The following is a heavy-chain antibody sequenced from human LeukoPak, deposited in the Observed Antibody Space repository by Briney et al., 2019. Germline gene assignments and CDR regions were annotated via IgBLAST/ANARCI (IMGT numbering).Heavy chain of an antibody. CDR3: ARDYYDSSFFDY. CDR2: IYYSGST. D-gene: IGHD3-22*01. Sequence: SETLSLTCTVSGGSISSSSYYWGWIRQPPGRGLEWIGSIYYSGSTYYNPSLKSRVTISVDTSKNHFSLKLSSVTAADTAVYYCARDYYDSSFFDYWGQGTLVTVSS. V-gene: IGHV4-39*07. J-gene: IGHJ4*02. CDR1: GGSISSSSYY.